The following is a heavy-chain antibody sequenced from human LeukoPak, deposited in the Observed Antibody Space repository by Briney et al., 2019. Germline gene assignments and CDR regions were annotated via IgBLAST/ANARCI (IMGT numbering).Heavy chain of an antibody. Sequence: SETLSLTCTVSGGSISNYYWNWIRQPPGKGLEGMGNTYYSGSTNYNPSLKSRVTISVDTSKNQFSLKLSSVTAADTAVYYCAREVRGRYYYGSGSDAGNWFDPWGQGTLVTVSS. D-gene: IGHD3-10*01. CDR1: GGSISNYY. J-gene: IGHJ5*02. V-gene: IGHV4-59*01. CDR2: TYYSGST. CDR3: AREVRGRYYYGSGSDAGNWFDP.